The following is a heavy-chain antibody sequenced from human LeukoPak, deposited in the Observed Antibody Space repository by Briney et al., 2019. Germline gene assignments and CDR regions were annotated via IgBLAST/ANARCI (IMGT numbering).Heavy chain of an antibody. CDR3: ARGGYYYDSTSYYSLDY. CDR2: IHTSGST. D-gene: IGHD3-22*01. J-gene: IGHJ4*02. CDR1: GGSISSYY. Sequence: PSETLSLTCTVSGGSISSYYWSWIRQPAGKGLEWIGRIHTSGSTNYNPSLKSRVTMSVDTSMNQFSLKLSSVTAADTAVYYCARGGYYYDSTSYYSLDYWGQGTLVTVSS. V-gene: IGHV4-4*07.